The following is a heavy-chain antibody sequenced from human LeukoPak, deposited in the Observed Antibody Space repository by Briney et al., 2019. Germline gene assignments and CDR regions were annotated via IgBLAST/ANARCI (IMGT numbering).Heavy chain of an antibody. D-gene: IGHD4-17*01. CDR2: IKHDGSET. CDR1: GLTFSSYS. Sequence: GGSLRLSCAASGLTFSSYSMNWVRQAPGKGPEWVANIKHDGSETDYLDSVKGRFTISRDNAKNSLYLQMNNLRAEDTAVYYCARIGRDYGDYFDSWGQGTLVTVSS. J-gene: IGHJ4*02. CDR3: ARIGRDYGDYFDS. V-gene: IGHV3-7*03.